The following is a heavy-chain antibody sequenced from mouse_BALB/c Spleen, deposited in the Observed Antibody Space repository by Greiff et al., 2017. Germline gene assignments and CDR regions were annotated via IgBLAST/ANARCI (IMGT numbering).Heavy chain of an antibody. Sequence: DVQLQESGPGLVKPSQSLSLTCTVTGYSITSDYAWNWIRQFPGNKLEWMGYISYSGSTSYNPSLKSRISITRDTSKNQFFLQLNSVTTEDTATYYCALGDGRKATDYWGQGTSVTVSS. CDR2: ISYSGST. CDR3: ALGDGRKATDY. D-gene: IGHD2-3*01. J-gene: IGHJ4*01. V-gene: IGHV3-2*02. CDR1: GYSITSDYA.